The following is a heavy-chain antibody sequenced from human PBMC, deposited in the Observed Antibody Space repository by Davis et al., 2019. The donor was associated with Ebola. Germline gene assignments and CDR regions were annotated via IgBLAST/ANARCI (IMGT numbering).Heavy chain of an antibody. J-gene: IGHJ5*02. CDR1: GFTFSSYA. CDR2: ISYDGSNK. V-gene: IGHV3-30*04. D-gene: IGHD3-10*01. CDR3: ASFSGWFDP. Sequence: GESLKISCAASGFTFSSYAMHWVRQAPGQGLEWVAVISYDGSNKYYADSVKGRFTISRDNSKNTLYLQMNSLRAEDTAVYYCASFSGWFDPWGQGTLVTVSS.